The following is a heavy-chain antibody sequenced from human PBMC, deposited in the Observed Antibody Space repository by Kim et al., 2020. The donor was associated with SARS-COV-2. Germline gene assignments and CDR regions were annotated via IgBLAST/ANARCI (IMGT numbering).Heavy chain of an antibody. D-gene: IGHD6-19*01. CDR3: AKHFGSSGSEFQH. V-gene: IGHV3-23*01. Sequence: GGSLRLSCAASEFTFSAYAMSWGRQAPGKGLEWVSGISGSDGTTYYADSVKGRFVISRDHSKNLLHLQMNSLRAEDTAVYYCAKHFGSSGSEFQHWGQGTLVTVSS. J-gene: IGHJ1*01. CDR1: EFTFSAYA. CDR2: ISGSDGTT.